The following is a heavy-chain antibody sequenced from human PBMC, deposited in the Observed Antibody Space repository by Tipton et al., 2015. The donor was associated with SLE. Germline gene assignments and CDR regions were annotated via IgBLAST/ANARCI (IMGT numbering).Heavy chain of an antibody. Sequence: TLSLTCSVSGDSLSSNNYYWGWIRQSPAQGLEWIGTIHYAGGTYYNPSLRSRLTISVDTSENHFSLNLNSVTAADTAVYFCARGYCSDGVCYGFGFFDYWGQGNLVTVSS. J-gene: IGHJ4*01. CDR1: GDSLSSNNYY. CDR3: ARGYCSDGVCYGFGFFDY. D-gene: IGHD2-8*01. CDR2: IHYAGGT. V-gene: IGHV4-39*07.